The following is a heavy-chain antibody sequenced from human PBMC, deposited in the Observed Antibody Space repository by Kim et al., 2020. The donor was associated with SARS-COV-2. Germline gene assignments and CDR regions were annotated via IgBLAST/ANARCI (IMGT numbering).Heavy chain of an antibody. D-gene: IGHD6-19*01. CDR3: SKASGWLPRY. CDR1: GFTFADSV. V-gene: IGHV3-43*02. CDR2: VSGDGGTT. J-gene: IGHJ4*02. Sequence: SLRLSCAASGFTFADSVMHSARQAPLPVLEWVALVSGDGGTTYYADSVKGRFTISRDNLPDSLYLQMNSLRTDDTAFYYCSKASGWLPRYWGQGTLVTVSS.